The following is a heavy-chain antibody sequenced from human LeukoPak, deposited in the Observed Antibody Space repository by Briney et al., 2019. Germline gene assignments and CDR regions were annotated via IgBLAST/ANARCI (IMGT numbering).Heavy chain of an antibody. J-gene: IGHJ4*02. Sequence: GASVKVSCKASGGTFSSYAISWVRQAPGQGLEWMGRIIPILGIANYAQKFQGRVTMTRNTSISTAYMELSSLRSEDTAVYYCARGQSSWNGGADYWGQGTLVTVSS. CDR1: GGTFSSYA. V-gene: IGHV1-69*04. CDR3: ARGQSSWNGGADY. D-gene: IGHD1-1*01. CDR2: IIPILGIA.